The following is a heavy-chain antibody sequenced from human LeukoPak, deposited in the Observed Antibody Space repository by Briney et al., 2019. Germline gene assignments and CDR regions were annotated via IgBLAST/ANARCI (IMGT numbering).Heavy chain of an antibody. CDR1: GGSISSYY. Sequence: NASETLSLTCTVSGGSISSYYWSWIRQPPGKGLEWIGYIYYSGSTNYYPSLKSRVTISVDTSKNQFSLKLSSVTAADTAVYYCARAATVTTVVYWGQGALVTVSS. D-gene: IGHD4-17*01. J-gene: IGHJ4*02. CDR3: ARAATVTTVVY. CDR2: IYYSGST. V-gene: IGHV4-59*01.